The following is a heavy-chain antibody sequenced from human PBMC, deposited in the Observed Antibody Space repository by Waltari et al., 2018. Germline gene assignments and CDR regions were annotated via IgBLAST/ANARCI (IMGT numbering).Heavy chain of an antibody. CDR3: AKMDSGTYTAHFEY. J-gene: IGHJ4*02. CDR2: SSGACGIT. Sequence: EVQLVESGGGLVQPGGSLRLSRTASGFTFCGYAMSWVRQAPGKGLEWVSGSSGACGITYYVDSVKGRFTVARDNSNNTLYLQMNSLGAEDTAMYYCAKMDSGTYTAHFEYWGQGTQVTVSS. CDR1: GFTFCGYA. V-gene: IGHV3-23*04. D-gene: IGHD1-26*01.